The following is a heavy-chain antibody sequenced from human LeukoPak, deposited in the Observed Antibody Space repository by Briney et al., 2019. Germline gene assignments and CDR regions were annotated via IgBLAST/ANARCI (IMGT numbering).Heavy chain of an antibody. J-gene: IGHJ5*02. V-gene: IGHV3-74*01. D-gene: IGHD2-15*01. CDR2: LGADGSGT. CDR3: AKTQGYYDA. Sequence: GGSLRLSCAASGFTFNKYAMHWVRHIPGTGLVWVSRLGADGSGTRYADSVKGRFTISRDNAKNTVYLQMSSLRADDTAVYYCAKTQGYYDAWGQGALVTVSS. CDR1: GFTFNKYA.